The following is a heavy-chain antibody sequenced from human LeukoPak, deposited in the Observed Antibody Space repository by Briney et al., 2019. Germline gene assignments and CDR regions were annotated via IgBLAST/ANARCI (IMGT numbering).Heavy chain of an antibody. CDR2: IIPIFGTA. CDR3: ARELWVDWNYGEPFDY. J-gene: IGHJ4*02. D-gene: IGHD1-7*01. Sequence: SVKVSCKASGGTFSSYAISWVRQAPGQGLEWMGGIIPIFGTANYAQKFQGRVTITADKSTSTAYMELSSLRSVDTAVYYCARELWVDWNYGEPFDYWGQGTLVTVSS. CDR1: GGTFSSYA. V-gene: IGHV1-69*06.